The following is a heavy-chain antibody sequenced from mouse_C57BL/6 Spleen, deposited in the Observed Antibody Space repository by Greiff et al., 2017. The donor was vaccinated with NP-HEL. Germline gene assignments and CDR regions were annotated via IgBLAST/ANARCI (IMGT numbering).Heavy chain of an antibody. Sequence: QVQLQQPGAELVRPGSSVKLSCKASGYTFTSYWMHWVKQRPIQGLEWIGNIDPSDRETHYNQKFKDKATLTVDKSSSTAYMQLSSLTSEDSAVYYCARGYGDYVLDYWGQGTTLTVSS. CDR2: IDPSDRET. CDR1: GYTFTSYW. J-gene: IGHJ2*01. D-gene: IGHD2-13*01. CDR3: ARGYGDYVLDY. V-gene: IGHV1-52*01.